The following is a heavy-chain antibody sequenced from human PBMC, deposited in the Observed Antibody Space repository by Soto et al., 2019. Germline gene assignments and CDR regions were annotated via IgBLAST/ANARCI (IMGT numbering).Heavy chain of an antibody. D-gene: IGHD3-22*01. J-gene: IGHJ4*02. CDR3: AKTFTYYYDSSGPY. Sequence: GGSLRLSCAASGCTFSSYAMSWVRQAPGKGLEWVSAISGSGGSTYYADSVKGRFTISRDNSKNTLYLQMNSLRAEDTAVYYCAKTFTYYYDSSGPYWGQGTLVTSPQ. CDR1: GCTFSSYA. V-gene: IGHV3-23*01. CDR2: ISGSGGST.